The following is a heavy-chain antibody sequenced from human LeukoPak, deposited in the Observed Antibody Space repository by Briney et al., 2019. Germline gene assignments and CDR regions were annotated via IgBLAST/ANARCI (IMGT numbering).Heavy chain of an antibody. CDR1: GGSISSSSYY. CDR2: IYYSGST. CDR3: ARVRSSSWYGLHNWFDP. Sequence: SETLSLTCTVSGGSISSSSYYWGWIRQPPGKGLEWIGSIYYSGSTYYNPSLKSRVTISVDTSKNQFSLKLSSVTAADTAVYYCARVRSSSWYGLHNWFDPWGQGTLVTVSS. V-gene: IGHV4-39*07. D-gene: IGHD6-13*01. J-gene: IGHJ5*02.